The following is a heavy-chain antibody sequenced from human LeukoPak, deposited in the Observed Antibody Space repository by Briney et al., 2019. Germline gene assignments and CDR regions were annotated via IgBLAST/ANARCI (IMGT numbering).Heavy chain of an antibody. CDR2: ISAYNGNT. CDR1: GYTCTSYG. CDR3: ARDQDYCSGGSCYSTRADY. D-gene: IGHD2-15*01. J-gene: IGHJ4*02. Sequence: GASVKVSCKASGYTCTSYGISWVRQAPGQGLEWMGWISAYNGNTNYAQKLQGRVTMTTDTSTSTAYMELRSLRSDDTAVYYCARDQDYCSGGSCYSTRADYWGQGTLVTVSS. V-gene: IGHV1-18*04.